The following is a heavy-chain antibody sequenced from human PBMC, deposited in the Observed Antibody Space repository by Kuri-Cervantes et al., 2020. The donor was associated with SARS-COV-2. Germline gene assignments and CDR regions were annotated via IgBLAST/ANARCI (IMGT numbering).Heavy chain of an antibody. CDR3: ASRTGHYYYYYMDV. Sequence: ASVKVSCKASGYTFTGYYIHWVRQAPGQGLEWMGWINPNSGGTDYAQKFQGRVTMTGDTSISTAYMELSRLRSDDTAVYYCASRTGHYYYYYMDVWGKGTTVTVSS. J-gene: IGHJ6*03. CDR2: INPNSGGT. CDR1: GYTFTGYY. D-gene: IGHD7-27*01. V-gene: IGHV1-2*02.